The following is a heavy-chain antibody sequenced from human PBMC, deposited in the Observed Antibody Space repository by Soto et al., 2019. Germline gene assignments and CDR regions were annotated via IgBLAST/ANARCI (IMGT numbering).Heavy chain of an antibody. V-gene: IGHV1-8*01. J-gene: IGHJ6*02. CDR3: ARGRNGMDV. CDR2: MNPNSGNT. Sequence: QVQLVQSGAEVKKPGASVKVSCKASGDPFIKYDIKWVREATGQGLEWMGWMNPNSGNTGYARKFQGRVTMTRNTSISTAYMELSSLRSEDTVVYYCARGRNGMDVWGQGTTVTVSS. CDR1: GDPFIKYD.